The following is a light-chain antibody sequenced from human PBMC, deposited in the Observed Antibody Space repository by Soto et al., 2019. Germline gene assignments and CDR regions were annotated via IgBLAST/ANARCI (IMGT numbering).Light chain of an antibody. V-gene: IGKV3-15*01. J-gene: IGKJ1*01. CDR1: QSVNSN. CDR2: HAS. Sequence: EIVMTQSPATLSVSPGERATLSCRASQSVNSNLAWYQQRPGQAPRLLMNHASTRATGILARFSGSGSGTDFTLTISSLQSEDFAVYYCQQYNTWPPWTFGQGTKVEIK. CDR3: QQYNTWPPWT.